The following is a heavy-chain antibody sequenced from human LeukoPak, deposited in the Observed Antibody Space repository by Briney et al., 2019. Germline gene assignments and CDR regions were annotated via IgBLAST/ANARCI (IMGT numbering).Heavy chain of an antibody. CDR1: GGSISSSSYY. V-gene: IGHV4-39*01. CDR3: ARHAGSDFGVVVPAALDAFDI. CDR2: IYYSGST. J-gene: IGHJ3*02. D-gene: IGHD2-2*01. Sequence: TSETLSLTCTVSGGSISSSSYYWGWIRQPPGKGLEWIGSIYYSGSTYYNPSLKSRVTISVDTSKNQFSLKLSSVTAADTAVYYCARHAGSDFGVVVPAALDAFDIWGQGTMVTVSS.